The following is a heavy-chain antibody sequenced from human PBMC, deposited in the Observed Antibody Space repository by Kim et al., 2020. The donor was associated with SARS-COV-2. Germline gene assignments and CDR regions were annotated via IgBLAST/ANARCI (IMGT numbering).Heavy chain of an antibody. CDR1: GFTFSSYA. V-gene: IGHV3-23*01. Sequence: GGSLRLSCAASGFTFSSYAMSWVRQAPGKGLEWVSAISGSGGSTYYADSVKGRFTNSRDNSKNTLYLQMNSLRAEDTAVYYCAKDTPHYDILTGYHPLFDYWGQGTLVTVSS. D-gene: IGHD3-9*01. J-gene: IGHJ4*02. CDR3: AKDTPHYDILTGYHPLFDY. CDR2: ISGSGGST.